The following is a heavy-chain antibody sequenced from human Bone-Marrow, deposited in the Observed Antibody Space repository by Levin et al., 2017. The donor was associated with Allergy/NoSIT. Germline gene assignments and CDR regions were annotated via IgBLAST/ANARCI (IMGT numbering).Heavy chain of an antibody. D-gene: IGHD4-23*01. CDR3: ALWGNYGGYWPDAFDI. CDR2: TSSSGSYI. J-gene: IGHJ3*02. V-gene: IGHV3-21*01. Sequence: GESLKISCAASGITVSSYSINWVRQAPGKGLEWVSSTSSSGSYIYYADSVKGRFTMSRDNAKKSLYLEMNSLRPGDTAVYYCALWGNYGGYWPDAFDIWGLGTMVTVSS. CDR1: GITVSSYS.